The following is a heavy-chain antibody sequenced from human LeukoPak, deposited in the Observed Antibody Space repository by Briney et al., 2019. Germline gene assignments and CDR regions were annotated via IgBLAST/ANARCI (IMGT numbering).Heavy chain of an antibody. CDR1: GYTFTGYY. Sequence: ASVKVSCKASGYTFTGYYMHWARQAPGQGLEWMGWINPNSGGTNYAQKFQGRVTMTRDTSISTAYMELSRLRSDDTAVYYCARVPGYCSSTSCYPDYWGQGTLVTVSS. CDR2: INPNSGGT. D-gene: IGHD2-2*03. V-gene: IGHV1-2*02. J-gene: IGHJ4*02. CDR3: ARVPGYCSSTSCYPDY.